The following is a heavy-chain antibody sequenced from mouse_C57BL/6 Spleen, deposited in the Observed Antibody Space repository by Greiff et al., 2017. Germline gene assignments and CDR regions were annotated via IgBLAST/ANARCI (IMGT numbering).Heavy chain of an antibody. D-gene: IGHD1-1*01. CDR3: AFITTVVDWYFDV. J-gene: IGHJ1*03. CDR2: INPSTGGT. CDR1: GYSFTGYY. V-gene: IGHV1-42*01. Sequence: VQLQQSGPELVKPGASVKISCKASGYSFTGYYMNWVKQSPEKSLEWIGEINPSTGGTTYNQKFKAKATLTVDKSSSTAYMQLKSLTSEDSAVYYCAFITTVVDWYFDVWGTGTTVTVSS.